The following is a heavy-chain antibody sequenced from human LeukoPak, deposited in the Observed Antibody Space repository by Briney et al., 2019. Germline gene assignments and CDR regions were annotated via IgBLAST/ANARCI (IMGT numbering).Heavy chain of an antibody. J-gene: IGHJ4*02. CDR1: GGSISNYY. D-gene: IGHD5-18*01. Sequence: SETLSLTCTVPGGSISNYYWTWIRQPPGEGLEWIGYVYYTGSTGYNPSLKSRVTLSVDTSKNQFSLKLTSVTAADTAVYYCARAGYSYDTGYSFDYWSQGSLVTVSS. CDR3: ARAGYSYDTGYSFDY. V-gene: IGHV4-59*01. CDR2: VYYTGST.